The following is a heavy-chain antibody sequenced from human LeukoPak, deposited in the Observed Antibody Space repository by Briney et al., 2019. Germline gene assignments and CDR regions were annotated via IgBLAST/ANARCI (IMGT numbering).Heavy chain of an antibody. CDR2: ISAYNGNT. CDR1: GYTFTSYG. CDR3: ARDPGRYCSSTSCYPFDY. Sequence: PGASVKVSCKASGYTFTSYGISWVRQAPGQGLEWMGWISAYNGNTNYAQKLQGRVTMTTDTSTSTAYMELRSLRSDDTAVYYCARDPGRYCSSTSCYPFDYWGQGTLVTVSS. J-gene: IGHJ4*02. D-gene: IGHD2-2*01. V-gene: IGHV1-18*01.